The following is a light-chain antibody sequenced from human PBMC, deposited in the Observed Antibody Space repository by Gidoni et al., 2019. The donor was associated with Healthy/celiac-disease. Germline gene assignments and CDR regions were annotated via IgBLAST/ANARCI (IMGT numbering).Light chain of an antibody. Sequence: SSALTQDPAVSVALGQTVRITCQGDSLRSYYASWYQQKPGPAPVLVIYGKNNRPSGIPDRFSGSSSGNTASLTITGAQAEDEADYYCNSRDSSGNHHVVFGGGTKLTVL. CDR1: SLRSYY. V-gene: IGLV3-19*01. CDR2: GKN. J-gene: IGLJ2*01. CDR3: NSRDSSGNHHVV.